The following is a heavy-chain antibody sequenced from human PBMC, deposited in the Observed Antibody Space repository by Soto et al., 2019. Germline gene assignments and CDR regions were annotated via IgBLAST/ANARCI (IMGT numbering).Heavy chain of an antibody. CDR3: ARDLLLFLPTYGTHV. V-gene: IGHV3-30-3*01. J-gene: IGHJ6*02. CDR1: GFTFSSYA. Sequence: RRLSCAASGFTFSSYAMHGVRQAPGKGLEWVAVISYDGSNKYYADSVKGRFTISRDNSKNTLYLQMNSLRAEDTAVYYCARDLLLFLPTYGTHVRCQATTVTVSS. D-gene: IGHD2-15*01. CDR2: ISYDGSNK.